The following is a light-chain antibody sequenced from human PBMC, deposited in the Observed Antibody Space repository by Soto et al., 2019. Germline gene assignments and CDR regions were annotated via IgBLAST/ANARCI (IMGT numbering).Light chain of an antibody. CDR3: SSFTTYNTRV. CDR2: EVN. J-gene: IGLJ1*01. Sequence: QSALTQPASVSGSPGQSIAISCTGTSSDVGAYNFVSWYQQYPGKAPKLIIHEVNNRPSGVSDRFSGSKSGNTASLTISGLQADDEADYYCSSFTTYNTRVFGTGTKVTVL. CDR1: SSDVGAYNF. V-gene: IGLV2-14*01.